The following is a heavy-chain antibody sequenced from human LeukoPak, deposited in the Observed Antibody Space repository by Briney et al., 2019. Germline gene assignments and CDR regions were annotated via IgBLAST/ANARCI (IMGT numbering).Heavy chain of an antibody. CDR1: GGSISSGNYY. CDR3: ARIGYGDYEYYYYYMDV. D-gene: IGHD4-17*01. V-gene: IGHV4-61*02. CDR2: IYSSGST. Sequence: PSQTLSLTCTVSGGSISSGNYYWSWIRQPAGKGLEWIGRIYSSGSTNYNPSLKSRVTISVDTSKNQFSLKLSSVTAADTAVYYCARIGYGDYEYYYYYMDVWGKGTTVTVSS. J-gene: IGHJ6*03.